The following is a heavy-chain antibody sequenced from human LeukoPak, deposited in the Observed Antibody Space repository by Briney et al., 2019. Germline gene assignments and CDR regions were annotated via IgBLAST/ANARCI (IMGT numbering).Heavy chain of an antibody. D-gene: IGHD4-17*01. Sequence: PGGSLRLSCAVSGLRFRDYYMSWIRQTPGKGLEWISYISTSGDIIYDADSVKGRFTISRDNDKNLLYLQMNSLRGEDTAIYYCARDYGGNFDYWGQGTLVTVST. CDR2: ISTSGDII. CDR1: GLRFRDYY. J-gene: IGHJ4*02. CDR3: ARDYGGNFDY. V-gene: IGHV3-11*01.